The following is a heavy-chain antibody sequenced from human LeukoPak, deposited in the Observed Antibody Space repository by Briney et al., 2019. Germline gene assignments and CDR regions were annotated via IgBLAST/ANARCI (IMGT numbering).Heavy chain of an antibody. CDR1: GFTFSSYG. CDR2: ISGSGSGT. Sequence: GGSLRLSCAASGFTFSSYGMSWVRQAPGKGLEWVSGISGSGSGTYYADSVKGRFIISRDNSKNTLHLQMNSLRAEDTAVYYCATHGSAHYYMDVWGKGTTVTISS. V-gene: IGHV3-23*01. CDR3: ATHGSAHYYMDV. J-gene: IGHJ6*03. D-gene: IGHD2-2*03.